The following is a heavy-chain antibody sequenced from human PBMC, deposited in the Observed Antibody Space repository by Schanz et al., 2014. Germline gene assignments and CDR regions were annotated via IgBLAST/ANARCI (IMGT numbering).Heavy chain of an antibody. CDR3: ARGGRGGYPGRALDL. Sequence: IHLVESGGGLVMPGGSLRLSCAASGFTFSSYAVHWVRQAPDKGLVWVAVTSSDGSLKYYADSVKGRFTISRDNSRDTVYLQMNSLRGEDTAVYYCARGGRGGYPGRALDLWGQGTMVTASS. J-gene: IGHJ3*01. CDR1: GFTFSSYA. CDR2: TSSDGSLK. D-gene: IGHD5-12*01. V-gene: IGHV3-30*04.